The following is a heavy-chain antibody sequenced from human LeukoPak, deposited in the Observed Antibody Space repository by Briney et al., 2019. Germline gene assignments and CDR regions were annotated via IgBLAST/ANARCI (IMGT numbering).Heavy chain of an antibody. CDR2: IYYSGST. D-gene: IGHD4-17*01. J-gene: IGHJ4*02. CDR3: ARTGSTVTMLYPFDH. Sequence: PSETLSLTCTVSGGSIRSYYWSWIRQPPGKGLEWIGYIYYSGSTNYDPSLKSRVSISVDTSKNQFSLKLSSVTAADTAVYYCARTGSTVTMLYPFDHWGQGTLVTVSS. CDR1: GGSIRSYY. V-gene: IGHV4-59*01.